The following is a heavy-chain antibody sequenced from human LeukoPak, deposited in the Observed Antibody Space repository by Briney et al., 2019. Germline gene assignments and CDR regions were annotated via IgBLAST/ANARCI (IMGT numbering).Heavy chain of an antibody. CDR1: GFTFSSYS. J-gene: IGHJ5*02. CDR3: ARDLGGSYP. Sequence: PGGSLRLSCAASGFTFSSYSMNWVRQAPGKGLEWVSYISSSSSTIYYADSVKGRFTISRDNAKNSLYLQMNSLRAEDTAVYYCARDLGGSYPWGQGTLVTVSS. CDR2: ISSSSSTI. D-gene: IGHD1-26*01. V-gene: IGHV3-48*04.